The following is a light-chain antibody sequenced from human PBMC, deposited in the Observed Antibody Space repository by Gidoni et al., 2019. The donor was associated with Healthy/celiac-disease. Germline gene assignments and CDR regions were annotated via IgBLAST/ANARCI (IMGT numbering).Light chain of an antibody. CDR1: QDISNY. J-gene: IGKJ1*01. V-gene: IGKV1-33*01. Sequence: DIQMTQSPSSLSASVGDRVTITCQASQDISNYLNWYQQKPGKAPKLLIYDASNLKTGVPSRFSGSGSGTDFTFTISSLQPEDIATYYCQQYDNLPRTCGQGTKVGVK. CDR2: DAS. CDR3: QQYDNLPRT.